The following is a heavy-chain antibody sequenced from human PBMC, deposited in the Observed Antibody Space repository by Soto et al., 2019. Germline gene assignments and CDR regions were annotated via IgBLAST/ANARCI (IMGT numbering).Heavy chain of an antibody. CDR1: GYTFTSYG. J-gene: IGHJ5*02. CDR3: ARYPGKRFLEWLLQEDNWFDP. V-gene: IGHV1-18*01. Sequence: ASVKVSCKASGYTFTSYGISWVRQAPGQGLEWMGWISAYNGNTNYAQKLQGRVTMTTDTSTSTAYMELRSLRSDDTAVYYCARYPGKRFLEWLLQEDNWFDPWGQGTLVTVSS. CDR2: ISAYNGNT. D-gene: IGHD3-3*01.